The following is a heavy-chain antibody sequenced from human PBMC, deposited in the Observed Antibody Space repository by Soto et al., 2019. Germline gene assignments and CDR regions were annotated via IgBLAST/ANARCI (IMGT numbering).Heavy chain of an antibody. CDR1: GFTFSSYW. Sequence: GVSLRLSCAASGFTFSSYWMHWVRQAPGKGLVWVSRINSDGSSTSYADSVKGRFTISRDNAKNTLYLQMNSLRAEDTAVYYCARDFGQQQLADTGLDYWGQGTLVTVSS. D-gene: IGHD6-13*01. V-gene: IGHV3-74*01. CDR3: ARDFGQQQLADTGLDY. CDR2: INSDGSST. J-gene: IGHJ4*02.